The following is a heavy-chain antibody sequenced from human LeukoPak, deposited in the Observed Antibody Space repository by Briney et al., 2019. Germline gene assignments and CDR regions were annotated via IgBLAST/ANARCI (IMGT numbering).Heavy chain of an antibody. V-gene: IGHV4-61*01. D-gene: IGHD2-21*02. Sequence: SETLSLTCTVSGGSVSSGSYYWSWIRQPPGKGLEWIGYIYYSGSTYYNPSLKSRVTISVDTSKNQFSLKLSSVTAADTAVYYCARDSCGGDCYLGYYYYGMDVWGQGTTVTVSS. CDR3: ARDSCGGDCYLGYYYYGMDV. CDR1: GGSVSSGSYY. J-gene: IGHJ6*02. CDR2: IYYSGST.